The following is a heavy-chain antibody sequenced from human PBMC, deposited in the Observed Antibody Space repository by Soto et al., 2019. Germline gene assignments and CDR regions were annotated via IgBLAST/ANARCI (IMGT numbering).Heavy chain of an antibody. V-gene: IGHV4-59*01. D-gene: IGHD4-17*01. CDR2: IYYSGST. CDR1: GGSISSYY. J-gene: IGHJ2*01. Sequence: QVQLQESGPGLVKPSETLSLTCTVSGGSISSYYWSWIRQPPGKGLEWIGYIYYSGSTNYNPSLKSRVTISVDTSKNQFSLKLSSVTAADTAVYYCARIATVVTPINANRWYFDLWGRGTLVTVSS. CDR3: ARIATVVTPINANRWYFDL.